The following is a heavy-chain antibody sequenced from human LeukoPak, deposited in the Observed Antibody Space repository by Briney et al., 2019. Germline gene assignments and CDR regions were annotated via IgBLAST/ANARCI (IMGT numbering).Heavy chain of an antibody. Sequence: PGGSLRLSCAASGFTFSSYWMSWVRQAPGKGLEWVANIKQDGSERYYVDSVKGRFTISRDNAKNSLYLQMNSLRAEDTAVYYCARGSAAFSIPAGGMDVWGQGTTVTVSS. CDR3: ARGSAAFSIPAGGMDV. CDR2: IKQDGSER. V-gene: IGHV3-7*01. D-gene: IGHD2-21*01. J-gene: IGHJ6*02. CDR1: GFTFSSYW.